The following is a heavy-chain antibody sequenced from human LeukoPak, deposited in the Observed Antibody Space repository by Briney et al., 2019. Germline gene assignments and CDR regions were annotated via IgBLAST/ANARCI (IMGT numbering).Heavy chain of an antibody. Sequence: SETLSLTCSVSGGSLSNFYWNWIRQPPGKGLEGIGYIYSIGSTNHSPSLTGRVKISVDTSKNQFSLKLTSVTAADTAVYYCARRVGGHYYFMDVWGKGTTVTVSS. J-gene: IGHJ6*03. CDR2: IYSIGST. V-gene: IGHV4-4*09. D-gene: IGHD3-16*01. CDR3: ARRVGGHYYFMDV. CDR1: GGSLSNFY.